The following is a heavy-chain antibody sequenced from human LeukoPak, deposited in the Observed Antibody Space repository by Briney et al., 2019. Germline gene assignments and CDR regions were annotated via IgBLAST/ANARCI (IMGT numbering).Heavy chain of an antibody. J-gene: IGHJ4*02. CDR3: AKEGHSGRALGKPLDY. CDR1: GSTFDDYA. D-gene: IGHD1-26*01. Sequence: GRSLRLSCAASGSTFDDYAMHWVRQAPGKGLEWVSGISWNSGSIGYADSVKGRFTISRDNAKNSLYLQMNSLRAEDTALYYCAKEGHSGRALGKPLDYWGQGTLVTVSS. CDR2: ISWNSGSI. V-gene: IGHV3-9*01.